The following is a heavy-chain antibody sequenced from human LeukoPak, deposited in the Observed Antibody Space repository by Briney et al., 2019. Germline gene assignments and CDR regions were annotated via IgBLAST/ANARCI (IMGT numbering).Heavy chain of an antibody. D-gene: IGHD5-18*01. CDR3: ARHLSGITGYTYGRGTDY. Sequence: GGSLRLSCAASGFTFSSYWMSWVRQAPGKGLEWVANIKKDGSEKHSVDSVKGRFTISRDNAKTSLYLQMNSLRAEDTAVYYCARHLSGITGYTYGRGTDYWGQGTLVTVSS. V-gene: IGHV3-7*01. J-gene: IGHJ4*02. CDR1: GFTFSSYW. CDR2: IKKDGSEK.